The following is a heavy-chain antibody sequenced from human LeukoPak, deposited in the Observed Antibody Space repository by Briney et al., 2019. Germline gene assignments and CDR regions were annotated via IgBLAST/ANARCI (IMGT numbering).Heavy chain of an antibody. Sequence: GASVKVSCKASGYTFTGYYMHWVRQAPGQGPEWMGWINPNSGGTNYAQKFQGRVTMTRDTSISTAYMELSRLRSDDTAVYYCARDAPYSNYQTIDYWGQGTLVTVSS. CDR2: INPNSGGT. V-gene: IGHV1-2*02. CDR3: ARDAPYSNYQTIDY. J-gene: IGHJ4*02. D-gene: IGHD4-11*01. CDR1: GYTFTGYY.